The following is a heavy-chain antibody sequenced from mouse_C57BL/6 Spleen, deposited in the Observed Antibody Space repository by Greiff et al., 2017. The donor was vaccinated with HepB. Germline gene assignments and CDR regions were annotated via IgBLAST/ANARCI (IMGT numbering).Heavy chain of an antibody. CDR3: ARSPQTAQVYYFDY. CDR2: IDPSDSYT. CDR1: GYTFTSYW. D-gene: IGHD3-2*02. Sequence: QVQLKQPGAELVKPGASVKLSCKASGYTFTSYWMQWVKQRPGQGLEWIGEIDPSDSYTNYNQKFKGKATLTVDTSSSTAYMQLSSLTSEDSAVYYCARSPQTAQVYYFDYWGQGTTLTVSS. J-gene: IGHJ2*01. V-gene: IGHV1-50*01.